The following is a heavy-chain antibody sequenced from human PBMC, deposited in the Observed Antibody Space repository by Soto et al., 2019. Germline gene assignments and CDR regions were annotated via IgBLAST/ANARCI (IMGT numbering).Heavy chain of an antibody. V-gene: IGHV4-4*02. Sequence: QVHLQESGPGLVKSSETLSLTCTVSGESITTSNWCSWVRQPPGGGLEWTGEIYLRGTTNYNPSLKSRTSMTLAKSKNHFFLNVKPVTPADTAMYYCTRGDAAVTGDLHWRQGILVAVSS. J-gene: IGHJ4*02. D-gene: IGHD6-19*01. CDR1: GESITTSNW. CDR3: TRGDAAVTGDLH. CDR2: IYLRGTT.